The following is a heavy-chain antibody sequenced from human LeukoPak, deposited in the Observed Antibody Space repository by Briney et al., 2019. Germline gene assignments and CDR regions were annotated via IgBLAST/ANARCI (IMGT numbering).Heavy chain of an antibody. D-gene: IGHD3-3*01. CDR2: IYYSGST. Sequence: PSETLSLTCTVSGGSIRSSYYYWGWIRQPPGKGLEWIGSIYYSGSTYYNPSLKSRVTISVDTSKNQFSLKLSSVTAADTAVYCCARGASPYYDFWSGYYTGLDFDYWGQGTLVTVSS. CDR1: GGSIRSSYYY. CDR3: ARGASPYYDFWSGYYTGLDFDY. J-gene: IGHJ4*02. V-gene: IGHV4-39*01.